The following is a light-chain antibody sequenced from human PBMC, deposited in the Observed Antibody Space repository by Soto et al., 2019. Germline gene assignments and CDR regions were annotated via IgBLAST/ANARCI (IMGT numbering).Light chain of an antibody. V-gene: IGLV2-23*03. CDR1: SSDVGSYNL. CDR3: CSYAGSSTFVV. Sequence: QSVLTQPASVSGSPGQSITISCTGTSSDVGSYNLVSWYQHHPGKAPKLMIYEGSERPSGVSNRFSGSKSGNTASLTISGLQAEDEADYYCCSYAGSSTFVVFGGGTKLTVL. J-gene: IGLJ2*01. CDR2: EGS.